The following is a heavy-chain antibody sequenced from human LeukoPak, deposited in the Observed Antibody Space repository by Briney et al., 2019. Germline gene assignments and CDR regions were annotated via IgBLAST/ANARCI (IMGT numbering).Heavy chain of an antibody. Sequence: PSETLSLTCAVSGGSISSSNWWSWVRQPPGKGLEWIGEIYHSGSTNYNPSLKSRVTISVDKSKNQFSLKLSSVTAADTAVYYCAKALDPRRYNWFDPWGQGTLVTVSS. J-gene: IGHJ5*02. V-gene: IGHV4-4*02. CDR3: AKALDPRRYNWFDP. CDR1: GGSISSSNW. CDR2: IYHSGST.